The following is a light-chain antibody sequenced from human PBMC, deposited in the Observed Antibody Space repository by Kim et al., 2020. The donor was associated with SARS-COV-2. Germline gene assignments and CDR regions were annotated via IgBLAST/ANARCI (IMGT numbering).Light chain of an antibody. J-gene: IGKJ4*01. CDR1: KSLSSD. CDR2: DVF. CDR3: QKYNAWPLT. Sequence: VSPGERATLSCRASKSLSSDLAWYQQRPGQAPRLLIYDVFTRATGIPARFSGSGSGTDFSLTISSLQSEEFGNYYCQKYNAWPLTCGGGTKVDIK. V-gene: IGKV3-15*01.